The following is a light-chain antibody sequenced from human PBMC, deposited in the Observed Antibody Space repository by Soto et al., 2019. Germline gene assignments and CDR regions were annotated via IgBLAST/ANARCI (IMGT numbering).Light chain of an antibody. V-gene: IGLV1-51*01. J-gene: IGLJ3*02. CDR3: GTWDTSLSGGV. CDR2: DND. CDR1: SSNIGNNY. Sequence: QSVLTQPPSVSAAPGQKVTISCSGSSSNIGNNYVSWYQQLPGTAPKLLIYDNDKRPSGIPDRFSGSKSGTSATLGITGLQTGDEADYYCGTWDTSLSGGVFDGGTKLTVL.